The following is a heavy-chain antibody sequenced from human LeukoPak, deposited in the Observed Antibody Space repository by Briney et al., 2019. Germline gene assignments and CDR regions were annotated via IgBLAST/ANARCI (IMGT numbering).Heavy chain of an antibody. CDR2: VYYSGST. CDR1: GASTVSDTYY. Sequence: SETLSLACTVSGASTVSDTYYWGWIRQPPGKGLEWIGSVYYSGSTYYSPSLKSRVTMSVDTSTNQFSLKLISVTAADTALYYCARNFYASSGYYLDDFYFDFWGQGTLVTVSS. CDR3: ARNFYASSGYYLDDFYFDF. J-gene: IGHJ4*02. V-gene: IGHV4-39*07. D-gene: IGHD3-22*01.